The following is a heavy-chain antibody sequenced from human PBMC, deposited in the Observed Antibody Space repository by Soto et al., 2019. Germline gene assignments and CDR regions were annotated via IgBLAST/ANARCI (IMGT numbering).Heavy chain of an antibody. CDR1: GYSFSNSA. D-gene: IGHD2-15*01. V-gene: IGHV1-3*01. J-gene: IGHJ4*01. CDR2: INAGDGNT. CDR3: ARESWPYCSGGWCPSDH. Sequence: ASVKVSCKASGYSFSNSAMHWVRQAPGQRLEWMGWINAGDGNTRYSQKFQGRVTITRDTSATTAYMELSGLRSEDTAVYYCARESWPYCSGGWCPSDHWG.